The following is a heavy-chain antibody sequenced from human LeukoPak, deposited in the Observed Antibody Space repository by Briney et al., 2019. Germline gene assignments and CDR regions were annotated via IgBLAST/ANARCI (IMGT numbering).Heavy chain of an antibody. CDR2: IIPIFGTA. V-gene: IGHV1-69*05. CDR3: ARGGYSSGWYYFDY. CDR1: GCTFSSYA. J-gene: IGHJ4*02. Sequence: GASVKVSCKASGCTFSSYAISWVRQAPGQGLEWMGRIIPIFGTANYAQKFQGRVTITTDESTSTAYMELSSLRSEDTAVYYCARGGYSSGWYYFDYWGQGTLVTVSS. D-gene: IGHD6-19*01.